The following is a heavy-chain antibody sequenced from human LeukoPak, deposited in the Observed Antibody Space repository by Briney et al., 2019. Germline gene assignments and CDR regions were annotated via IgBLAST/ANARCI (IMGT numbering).Heavy chain of an antibody. J-gene: IGHJ6*03. Sequence: SVKVSCKASGGTFSSYAISWVRQAPGQGLEWMGGIIPIFGTANYAQKFQGRVTITTDESTSTAYMELSSLRSEDTAVYYCARGIVVVPAAMDYYYYYMDVWGKGTTVTVSS. CDR2: IIPIFGTA. CDR1: GGTFSSYA. CDR3: ARGIVVVPAAMDYYYYYMDV. D-gene: IGHD2-2*01. V-gene: IGHV1-69*05.